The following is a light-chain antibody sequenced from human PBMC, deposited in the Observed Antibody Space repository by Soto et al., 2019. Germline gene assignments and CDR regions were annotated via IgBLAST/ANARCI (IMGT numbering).Light chain of an antibody. J-gene: IGLJ1*01. V-gene: IGLV2-8*01. CDR2: DVN. CDR3: TSCAGGNNFV. Sequence: QSVLTQPPSASGSPGQSVTISCTGTSSDVGAYNYVSWYQHHPGKDPKLIIYDVNKRPSGVPNRFSGSKSGNTASLTVSGLQAEDEADYYCTSCAGGNNFVFGTGTKLTVL. CDR1: SSDVGAYNY.